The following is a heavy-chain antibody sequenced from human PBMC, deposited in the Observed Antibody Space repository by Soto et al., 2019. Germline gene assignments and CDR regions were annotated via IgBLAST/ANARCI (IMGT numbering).Heavy chain of an antibody. V-gene: IGHV3-23*01. Sequence: PGGSLRLSCAASGFTFRNYAMSWVRQAPGKGLEWVSAISGSVGTTFYADSVKGRFTISRDNSKNTLYLQMNSLRAEDTAVYYCAKGGVEMATIDYYFDYWGQGTLVTVPS. D-gene: IGHD5-12*01. J-gene: IGHJ4*02. CDR1: GFTFRNYA. CDR3: AKGGVEMATIDYYFDY. CDR2: ISGSVGTT.